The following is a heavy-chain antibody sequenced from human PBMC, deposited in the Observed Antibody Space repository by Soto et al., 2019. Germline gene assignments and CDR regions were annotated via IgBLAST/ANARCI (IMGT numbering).Heavy chain of an antibody. V-gene: IGHV3-23*01. CDR1: GFTFSSYA. CDR3: ANLYYYDSSGYDAFDI. CDR2: ISGSGGST. D-gene: IGHD3-22*01. J-gene: IGHJ3*02. Sequence: GGSLRLSCAASGFTFSSYAMSWVRQAPGKGLEWVSAISGSGGSTYYADSVKGRFTISRDNSKNTLYLQMNSLRAEDTAVYYCANLYYYDSSGYDAFDIWGQGTMVTVSS.